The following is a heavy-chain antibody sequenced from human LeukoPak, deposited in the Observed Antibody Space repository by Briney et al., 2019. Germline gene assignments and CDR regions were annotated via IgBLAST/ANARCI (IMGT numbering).Heavy chain of an antibody. D-gene: IGHD3-10*01. CDR1: GFTFSSYG. V-gene: IGHV3-30*02. CDR2: IRYDGSNK. J-gene: IGHJ6*03. Sequence: AGGSLRLSCAASGFTFSSYGMRWVRQAPGKGLEWVAFIRYDGSNKYYADSVKGRFTISRDNSKNTLYLQMNSLRAEDTAVYYCAKGFGRDYYYYYMDVWGKGTTVTISS. CDR3: AKGFGRDYYYYYMDV.